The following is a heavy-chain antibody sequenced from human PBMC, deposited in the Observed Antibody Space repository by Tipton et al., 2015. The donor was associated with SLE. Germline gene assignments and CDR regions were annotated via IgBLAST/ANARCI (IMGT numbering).Heavy chain of an antibody. J-gene: IGHJ4*02. CDR2: ISYDGSNK. D-gene: IGHD3-10*01. CDR3: AREGRTGGSGY. Sequence: SLRLSCAASGFTFSSYGMHWVRQAPGKGLEWVAVISYDGSNKYYADSVKGRFTISRDNSKDTLYLQMNSLRAEDTAVYYCAREGRTGGSGYWGQGTLVTVSS. V-gene: IGHV3-30*03. CDR1: GFTFSSYG.